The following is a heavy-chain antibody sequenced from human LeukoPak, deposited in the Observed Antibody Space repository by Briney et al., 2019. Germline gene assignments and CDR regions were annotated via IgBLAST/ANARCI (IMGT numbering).Heavy chain of an antibody. CDR2: IYYSGST. J-gene: IGHJ5*02. V-gene: IGHV4-61*08. Sequence: PSQTLSLTCTVSGGSISSGGYYWSWIRQPPGKGLEWIGYIYYSGSTNYNPSLKSRVTISVDTSKNQFSLKLSSVTAADTAVYYCARRRAVAGTVNWFDPWGQGTLVTVSS. CDR1: GGSISSGGYY. CDR3: ARRRAVAGTVNWFDP. D-gene: IGHD6-19*01.